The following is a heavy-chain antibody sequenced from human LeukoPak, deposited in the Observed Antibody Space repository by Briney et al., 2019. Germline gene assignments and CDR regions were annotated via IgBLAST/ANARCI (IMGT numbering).Heavy chain of an antibody. J-gene: IGHJ3*02. CDR2: IRYDGSNK. Sequence: PGGSLRLSCAASGFTFSSYGMHWVRQAPGKGLEWVAFIRYDGSNKYYADSVKGRFTISRDNAKNSLYLQMNSLRAEDTAVYYCARDPDDFWSGSDAFDIWGQGTMVTVSS. CDR3: ARDPDDFWSGSDAFDI. V-gene: IGHV3-30*02. D-gene: IGHD3-3*01. CDR1: GFTFSSYG.